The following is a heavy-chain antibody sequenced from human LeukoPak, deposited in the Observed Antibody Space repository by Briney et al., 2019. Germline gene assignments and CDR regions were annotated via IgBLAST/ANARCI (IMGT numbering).Heavy chain of an antibody. D-gene: IGHD3-10*01. V-gene: IGHV3-49*04. J-gene: IGHJ4*02. Sequence: PGGSLRLSCAASGFTFISYSMNWVRQAPGKGREWVGFIRSKAYGGTTEYAASVKGRFTISRDDSKSIAYLQMNSLKTEDTAVYYCTRPMVRGVIPFFDYWGQGTLVTVSS. CDR2: IRSKAYGGTT. CDR3: TRPMVRGVIPFFDY. CDR1: GFTFISYS.